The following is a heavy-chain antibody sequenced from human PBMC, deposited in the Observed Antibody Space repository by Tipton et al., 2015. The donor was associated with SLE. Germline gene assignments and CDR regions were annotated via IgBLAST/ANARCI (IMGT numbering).Heavy chain of an antibody. Sequence: TLSLTCAVSGGSISGYYWSWIRQPPGKELEWIGWIYHTGSTDYNPSLKSRVTISVDTSKNQFSLRLSTVTAADTAVYYCARTEQGTGSYYRLVFEIWGQGTLVTVSS. V-gene: IGHV4-59*01. D-gene: IGHD3-10*01. CDR1: GGSISGYY. J-gene: IGHJ4*02. CDR3: ARTEQGTGSYYRLVFEI. CDR2: IYHTGST.